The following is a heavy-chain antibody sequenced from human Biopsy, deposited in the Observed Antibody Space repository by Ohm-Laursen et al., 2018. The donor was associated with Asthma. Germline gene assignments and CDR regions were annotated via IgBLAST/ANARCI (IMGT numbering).Heavy chain of an antibody. J-gene: IGHJ6*02. CDR3: VRVLESSEWGPFYHFGLDV. CDR1: GFSFSDYY. V-gene: IGHV3-11*01. Sequence: SLRLSCAASGFSFSDYYMTWMRQAPGKGLEWVSSISSTGSTNYPAESVKGRFTISRDNAQKSLFLQMGSLRAEDTAIYYCVRVLESSEWGPFYHFGLDVWGQGTTVAVSS. D-gene: IGHD6-25*01. CDR2: ISSTGSTN.